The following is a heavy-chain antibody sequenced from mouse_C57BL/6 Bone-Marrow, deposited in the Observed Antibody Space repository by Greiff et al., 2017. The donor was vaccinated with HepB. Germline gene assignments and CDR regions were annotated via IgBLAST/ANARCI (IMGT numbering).Heavy chain of an antibody. CDR2: INPYNGGT. J-gene: IGHJ2*01. V-gene: IGHV1-19*01. CDR3: ALEGTAQAFDY. CDR1: GYTFTDYY. D-gene: IGHD3-2*02. Sequence: VQLQQSGPVLAKPGASVKMSCKASGYTFTDYYMNWVKQSHGKSLEWIGVINPYNGGTSYNQKFKGKATLTVDKSSSTAYMELNSLTSEDSAVYYCALEGTAQAFDYWGQGTTLTVSS.